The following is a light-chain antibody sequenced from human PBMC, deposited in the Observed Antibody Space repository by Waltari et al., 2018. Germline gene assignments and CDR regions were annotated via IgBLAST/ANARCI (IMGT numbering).Light chain of an antibody. CDR1: SGHSSNI. V-gene: IGLV4-69*01. Sequence: QLVLTQSPSASASLGASIKLTCTLSSGHSSNIIAWLQQQPERGPRYLMKVNSDGTHRKGDDMPDRFSGSSCGAERYLTSSSLQSEDEADYYCQTGGHGTWVFGGGTKVTVL. CDR2: VNSDGTH. J-gene: IGLJ3*02. CDR3: QTGGHGTWV.